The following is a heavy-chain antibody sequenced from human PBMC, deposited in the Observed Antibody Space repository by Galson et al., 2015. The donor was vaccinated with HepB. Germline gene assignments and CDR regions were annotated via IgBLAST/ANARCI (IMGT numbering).Heavy chain of an antibody. CDR3: ARAVLYSYGSECYYGMDV. V-gene: IGHV3-21*01. J-gene: IGHJ6*02. D-gene: IGHD5-18*01. CDR1: GFIFSTYS. Sequence: SLRLSCAASGFIFSTYSMNWVRQAPGRGLEWVSSISSSGSYIYYADSVKGRFTISRDNAKNSLYLQMNSLRAEDTAVYYCARAVLYSYGSECYYGMDVWGQGTTVTVSS. CDR2: ISSSGSYI.